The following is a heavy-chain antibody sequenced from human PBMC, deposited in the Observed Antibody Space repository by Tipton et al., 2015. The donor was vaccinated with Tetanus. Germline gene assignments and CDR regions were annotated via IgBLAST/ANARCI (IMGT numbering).Heavy chain of an antibody. J-gene: IGHJ3*02. CDR2: IIPGFRTA. CDR3: GRDADMWATRKAFDI. Sequence: QVQLVQSGAEMKKPGSSVKVSCKASGGTFSKYALNWVRQAPGQGLEWMGGIIPGFRTANYAQKFQGRLTITADESTNTVNLELSSLRSDDTAVYYCGRDADMWATRKAFDIWGQGTMVTVSS. V-gene: IGHV1-69*01. D-gene: IGHD1-14*01. CDR1: GGTFSKYA.